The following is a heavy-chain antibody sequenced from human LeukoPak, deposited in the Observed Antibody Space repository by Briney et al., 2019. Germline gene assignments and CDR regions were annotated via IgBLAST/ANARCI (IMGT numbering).Heavy chain of an antibody. CDR1: GFTFSSYS. J-gene: IGHJ6*03. Sequence: GGSLRLSCAASGFTFSSYSMNWVRQAPGKGLEWVSSISSSSSYIYYADSVKGRFTISRDNAKNSLYLQMNSLRAEDTAVHYCARGPPDIVVVVAANQYYYYYYMDVWGKGTTVTISS. D-gene: IGHD2-15*01. CDR3: ARGPPDIVVVVAANQYYYYYYMDV. CDR2: ISSSSSYI. V-gene: IGHV3-21*01.